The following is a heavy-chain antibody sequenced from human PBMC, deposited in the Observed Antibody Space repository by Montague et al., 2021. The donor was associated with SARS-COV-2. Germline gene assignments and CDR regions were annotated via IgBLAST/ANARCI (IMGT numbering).Heavy chain of an antibody. CDR3: ARHRAGIVVVVAAAYWYFDL. CDR1: GGSISSSSYY. Sequence: SETLSLTCTVSGGSISSSSYYWGWIRQPPGKGLEWIGSIYYSGSTYYNPSLKSRVTLSVDTSKNQFSLKLSSVTAADTAVYYCARHRAGIVVVVAAAYWYFDLWGRGTLVTVSS. CDR2: IYYSGST. V-gene: IGHV4-39*01. D-gene: IGHD2-15*01. J-gene: IGHJ2*01.